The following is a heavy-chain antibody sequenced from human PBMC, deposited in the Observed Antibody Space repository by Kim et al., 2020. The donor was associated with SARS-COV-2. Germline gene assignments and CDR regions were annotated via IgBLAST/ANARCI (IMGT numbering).Heavy chain of an antibody. CDR1: GFTFSSYA. Sequence: GGSLRLSCAASGFTFSSYAMHWVRQAPGKGLEWVAVIWYDGSNKYYADSVKGRFTISRDNSKNTLYLQMNSLRAEDTAVYYCAKDSTYLYDSSGYYYPIYYYYGIDVWAQEPTVTVSS. CDR2: IWYDGSNK. J-gene: IGHJ6*01. D-gene: IGHD3-22*01. V-gene: IGHV3-33*06. CDR3: AKDSTYLYDSSGYYYPIYYYYGIDV.